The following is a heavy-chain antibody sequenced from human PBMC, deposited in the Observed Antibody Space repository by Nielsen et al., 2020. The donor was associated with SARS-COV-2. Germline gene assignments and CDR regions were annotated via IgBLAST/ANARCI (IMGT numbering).Heavy chain of an antibody. CDR1: GFTLNDYG. Sequence: GESLKISCAASGFTLNDYGMHWVRQAPGKGLEWVAYISYDGGTKYFAVSLKGRFTTSRDTSRNMLFLHMNSLRRDDTAVYYCAKSRIAAPLYGVDVWGQGTTVTVSS. J-gene: IGHJ6*02. CDR3: AKSRIAAPLYGVDV. D-gene: IGHD6-25*01. CDR2: ISYDGGTK. V-gene: IGHV3-30*02.